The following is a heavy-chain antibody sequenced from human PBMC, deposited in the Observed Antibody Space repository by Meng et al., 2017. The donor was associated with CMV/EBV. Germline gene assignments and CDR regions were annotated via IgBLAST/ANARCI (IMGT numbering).Heavy chain of an antibody. V-gene: IGHV4-39*07. D-gene: IGHD3-3*01. CDR1: GGSISSSSYY. Sequence: QRPAPGSGPGLVKPSGTLSLPCPGSGGSISSSSYYWGWIRQPPGKGLEWIGSIYYSGSTYYNPSLKSRVTISVDTSKNQFSLKLSSVTAADTAVYYCASRITIFGVVTAFDPWGQGTLVTVSS. CDR3: ASRITIFGVVTAFDP. CDR2: IYYSGST. J-gene: IGHJ5*02.